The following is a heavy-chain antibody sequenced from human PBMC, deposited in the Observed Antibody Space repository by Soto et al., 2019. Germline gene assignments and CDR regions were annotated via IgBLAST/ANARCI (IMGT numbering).Heavy chain of an antibody. CDR1: GWSFSGYY. CDR2: INHSGST. V-gene: IGHV4-34*01. CDR3: ARLLYVDIVATGYFDY. Sequence: PSETLSLTCAVYGWSFSGYYWNWIRQPPGKGLEWIGEINHSGSTNYNPSLKSRVTISVDTSKNQFSLILSSVTAADTAVYYCARLLYVDIVATGYFDYWGQGTLVTVSS. D-gene: IGHD5-12*01. J-gene: IGHJ4*02.